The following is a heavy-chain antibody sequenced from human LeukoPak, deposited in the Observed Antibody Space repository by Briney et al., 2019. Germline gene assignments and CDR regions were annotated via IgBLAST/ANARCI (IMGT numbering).Heavy chain of an antibody. J-gene: IGHJ4*02. V-gene: IGHV4-39*01. Sequence: SETLSLTCTVSGGSISSSSYYWGWIRQPPGKGLEWIGSIYYSGSTYYNPSLKSRVTISVDTSKNQFSLKLSSVTAADTAVYYCARSRLGVFDYWGQGTLATVSS. CDR3: ARSRLGVFDY. D-gene: IGHD3-16*01. CDR2: IYYSGST. CDR1: GGSISSSSYY.